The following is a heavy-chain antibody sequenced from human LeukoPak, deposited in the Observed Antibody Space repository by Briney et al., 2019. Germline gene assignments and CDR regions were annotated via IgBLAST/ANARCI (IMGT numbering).Heavy chain of an antibody. CDR1: GFTFSSYW. J-gene: IGHJ3*02. CDR2: IKQDGSEK. CDR3: ARDRCGTFGGVIVRCDAFDI. D-gene: IGHD3-16*02. Sequence: PGGSLRLSCAASGFTFSSYWMSWVRQAPGKGLEWVANIKQDGSEKYYVDSVKGRFTISRDNAKNPLYLQMNSLRAEDTAVYDCARDRCGTFGGVIVRCDAFDIWGQGTMVTVSS. V-gene: IGHV3-7*01.